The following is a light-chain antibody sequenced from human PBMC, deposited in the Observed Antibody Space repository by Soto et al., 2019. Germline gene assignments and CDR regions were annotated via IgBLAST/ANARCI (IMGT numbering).Light chain of an antibody. CDR3: QQSFSSPPWT. CDR1: HSISSY. J-gene: IGKJ1*01. V-gene: IGKV1-39*01. CDR2: AAS. Sequence: DIQMTQSPSSLSASVGDRVTITCRASHSISSYLNWYQQKPGKAPNLLIYAASSLHSGVPSRFSGSGSGTDFTLTISSLQPADFATYYCQQSFSSPPWTFGQGTKVDI.